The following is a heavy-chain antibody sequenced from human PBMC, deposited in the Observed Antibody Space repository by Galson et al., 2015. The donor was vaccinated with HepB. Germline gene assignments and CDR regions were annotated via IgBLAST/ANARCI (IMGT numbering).Heavy chain of an antibody. V-gene: IGHV1-69*13. CDR1: GGTFSSYA. CDR2: IIPIFGTA. D-gene: IGHD2-2*01. J-gene: IGHJ5*02. Sequence: SVKVSCKASGGTFSSYAISWVRQAPGQGLEWMGGIIPIFGTANYAQKFQGRVTITADESTSTAYMELSSLRSEDTAVYYCALNDCSSTSCYPGGWFDPWGQGTLVTVSS. CDR3: ALNDCSSTSCYPGGWFDP.